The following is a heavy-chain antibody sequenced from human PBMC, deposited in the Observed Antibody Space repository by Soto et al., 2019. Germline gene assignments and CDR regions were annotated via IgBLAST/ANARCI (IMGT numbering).Heavy chain of an antibody. Sequence: EVQLVESGGGLVQPGGSLRVSCAASGFTFSRFWMHWVRQAPGMGLVWVSRVNSDGSSTDYADSVKGRFTISRDNAKNTLYLQMNSLRAEDTAVYYCARAGGACSGGICAHRYLYSIDVWGRGTTVTVSS. CDR2: VNSDGSST. CDR1: GFTFSRFW. J-gene: IGHJ6*02. V-gene: IGHV3-74*01. D-gene: IGHD2-15*01. CDR3: ARAGGACSGGICAHRYLYSIDV.